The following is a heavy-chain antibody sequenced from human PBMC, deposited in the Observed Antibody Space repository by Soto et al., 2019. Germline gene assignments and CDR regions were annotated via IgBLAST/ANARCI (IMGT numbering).Heavy chain of an antibody. CDR1: GFTFSSYW. Sequence: EVQLVESGGGLVQPGGSLRLSCAASGFTFSSYWMHWVCQAPGKGLVWVSRINSDGSSTSYADSVKGRFTISRDNAKNTLYLQMNSLRAEDTAVYYCARDRVTMIVVNGMDVWGQGTTVTVSS. J-gene: IGHJ6*02. V-gene: IGHV3-74*01. CDR3: ARDRVTMIVVNGMDV. CDR2: INSDGSST. D-gene: IGHD3-22*01.